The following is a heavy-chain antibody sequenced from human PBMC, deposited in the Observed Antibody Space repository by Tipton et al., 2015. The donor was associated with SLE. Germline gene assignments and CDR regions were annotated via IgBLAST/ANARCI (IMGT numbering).Heavy chain of an antibody. Sequence: SLRLSCVASGFTFRTYTMHWVRQAPGKGLEWVSTISSNNVFIDYADSVRGRFTVSRDNVKNSLHLQMTSLTAEDTAVYYCARNIAVTGATHFDYWGLGTLVTVSS. CDR3: ARNIAVTGATHFDY. CDR1: GFTFRTYT. J-gene: IGHJ4*02. V-gene: IGHV3-21*01. CDR2: ISSNNVFI. D-gene: IGHD6-19*01.